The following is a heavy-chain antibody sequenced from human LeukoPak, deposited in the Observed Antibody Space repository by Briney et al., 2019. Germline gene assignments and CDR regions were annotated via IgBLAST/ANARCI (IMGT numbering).Heavy chain of an antibody. D-gene: IGHD3-10*01. CDR1: GYTFTGYY. J-gene: IGHJ5*02. CDR2: INPNSGGT. V-gene: IGHV1-2*02. Sequence: PRPSVKVSCKASGYTFTGYYMHWVRQAPGQGLEWMGWINPNSGGTNYAQKFQGRVTMTRDTSISTAYMELSRLRSDDTAVYYCARVSRYYGSGPPVDDPWGQGTLVTVSS. CDR3: ARVSRYYGSGPPVDDP.